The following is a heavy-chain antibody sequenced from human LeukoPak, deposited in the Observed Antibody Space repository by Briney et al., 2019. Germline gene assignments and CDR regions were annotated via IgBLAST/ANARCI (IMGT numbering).Heavy chain of an antibody. CDR2: IYYSGTT. CDR1: GDSVSSDSYY. CDR3: ARDRRINTDSSFLTTGVFDS. D-gene: IGHD4-11*01. V-gene: IGHV4-61*01. J-gene: IGHJ4*02. Sequence: SETLSLTCTVSGDSVSSDSYYWSWIRQPPGKGLEWIGYIYYSGTTDYNPSLKSRVTISVDTSKNQFSLRLRSVTAADTAVYYCARDRRINTDSSFLTTGVFDSWGQGTLVTVSS.